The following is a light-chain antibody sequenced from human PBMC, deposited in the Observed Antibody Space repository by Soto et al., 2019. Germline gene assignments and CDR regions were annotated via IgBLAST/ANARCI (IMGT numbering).Light chain of an antibody. CDR1: SSDVGGYNY. CDR2: DVS. V-gene: IGLV2-14*01. J-gene: IGLJ2*01. CDR3: TSYTSNSTPVV. Sequence: QSALTQPASVSGSPGQSITLSCTGTSSDVGGYNYVSWYQQHPGKVPKLMIYDVSNRPSGVSNRFSGSKSGNTASLTISGLQAEDEAEYYCTSYTSNSTPVVFGGGTKLTVL.